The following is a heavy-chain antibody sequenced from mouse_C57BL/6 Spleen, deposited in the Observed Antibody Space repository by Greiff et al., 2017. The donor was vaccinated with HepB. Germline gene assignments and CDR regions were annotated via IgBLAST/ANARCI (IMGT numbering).Heavy chain of an antibody. D-gene: IGHD1-1*01. CDR1: GYTFTSYW. Sequence: QVQLQQPGAELVKPGASVKLSCKASGYTFTSYWMQWVKQRPGQGLEWIGEIDPSDSYTNYNQKFKGKATLTVDTSSSTAYMQLSSLTSEDSAVYYCARSSYYGSSSFAYWGQGTLVTVSA. CDR2: IDPSDSYT. V-gene: IGHV1-50*01. CDR3: ARSSYYGSSSFAY. J-gene: IGHJ3*01.